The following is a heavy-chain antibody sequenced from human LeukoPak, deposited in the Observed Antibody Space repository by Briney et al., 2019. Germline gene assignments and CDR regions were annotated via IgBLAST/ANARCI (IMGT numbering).Heavy chain of an antibody. CDR1: IFVFSEYY. V-gene: IGHV3-30*03. CDR3: ARDSPQGAFDI. J-gene: IGHJ3*02. Sequence: GGSLRLSCETSIFVFSEYYMHWVRLAPGKGLEWLAVITNDGSRQYYADSVKGRFTISRDNSKNTLYLQMNSLRAEDTAVYYCARDSPQGAFDIWGQGTMVTVSS. CDR2: ITNDGSRQ.